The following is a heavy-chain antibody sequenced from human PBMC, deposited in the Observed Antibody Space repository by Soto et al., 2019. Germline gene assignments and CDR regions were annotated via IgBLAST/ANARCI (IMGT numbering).Heavy chain of an antibody. Sequence: GESLKISCKGSGYTFTNYWIGWVRQMPGKGLEWMGVIYAGDSDTRYSPSFQGQVTFSVDMSINAAYLQWSSLRASDTAIYYCARGYCSGGTCYSKRDFYYAFDVWGQGTTVTVSS. CDR3: ARGYCSGGTCYSKRDFYYAFDV. CDR2: IYAGDSDT. J-gene: IGHJ6*02. CDR1: GYTFTNYW. D-gene: IGHD2-15*01. V-gene: IGHV5-51*01.